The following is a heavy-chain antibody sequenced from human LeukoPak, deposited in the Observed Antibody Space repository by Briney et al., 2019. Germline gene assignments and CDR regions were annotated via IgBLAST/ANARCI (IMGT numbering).Heavy chain of an antibody. V-gene: IGHV1-69*06. CDR3: ARVLITSANWFDP. D-gene: IGHD1-14*01. CDR2: IIPIFGTP. J-gene: IGHJ5*02. CDR1: GGTFSSYA. Sequence: SVKVSCKASGGTFSSYAISWVRRAPGQGLEWMGGIIPIFGTPNYAQKFQGRVTITADKSTSTAYMELSSLRSEDTAVYYCARVLITSANWFDPWGQGTLVTVSS.